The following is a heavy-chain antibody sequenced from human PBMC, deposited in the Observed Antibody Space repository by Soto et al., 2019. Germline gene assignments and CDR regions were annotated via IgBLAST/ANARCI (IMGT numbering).Heavy chain of an antibody. Sequence: PSETLSLTCAVHGGSFSGYYWSWIRQPPGKGLEWIGEINHSGSTNYNPSLKSRVTISVDTSKNQFSLKLSSVTAADTAVYYCARVPRSSRGWFDPWGQGTLVTVSS. D-gene: IGHD6-13*01. CDR3: ARVPRSSRGWFDP. J-gene: IGHJ5*02. CDR1: GGSFSGYY. CDR2: INHSGST. V-gene: IGHV4-34*01.